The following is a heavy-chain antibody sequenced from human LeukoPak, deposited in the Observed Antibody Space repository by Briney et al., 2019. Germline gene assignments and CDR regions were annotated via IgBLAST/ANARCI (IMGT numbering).Heavy chain of an antibody. V-gene: IGHV3-66*01. D-gene: IGHD1-1*01. CDR1: GCTVSSNY. Sequence: PGGSLRLSCAASGCTVSSNYMSWVRQAPGKGLEWVSVIYSGGSTYYADSVKGRFTISRDNSKNTLYLQINSLRAEDTAVYYCARVPTGGYYFDYWGQGTLVTVSS. CDR3: ARVPTGGYYFDY. J-gene: IGHJ4*02. CDR2: IYSGGST.